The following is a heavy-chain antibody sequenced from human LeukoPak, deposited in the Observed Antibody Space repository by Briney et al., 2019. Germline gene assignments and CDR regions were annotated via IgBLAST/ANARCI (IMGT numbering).Heavy chain of an antibody. V-gene: IGHV3-21*01. CDR3: ARHKRLVDAFDI. Sequence: PGGSLRLSCAASGFTFSSYSMNWVRQAPGKGLEWVSSISSSSSYIYYADSVKGRFTISRDNSKNTLYLQMNSLRAEDTAVYYCARHKRLVDAFDIWGQGTMVTVSS. CDR2: ISSSSSYI. D-gene: IGHD1-26*01. CDR1: GFTFSSYS. J-gene: IGHJ3*02.